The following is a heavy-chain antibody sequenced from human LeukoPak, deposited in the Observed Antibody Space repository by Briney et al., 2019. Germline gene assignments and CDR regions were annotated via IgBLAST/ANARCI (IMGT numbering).Heavy chain of an antibody. CDR2: NSGDCEGYI. D-gene: IGHD3-3*01. CDR3: ARDNGHRYDFLGAKWYFDL. Sequence: GGSPGLPRDVSEFPLERYTKRWVPPASREGLEGGLSNSGDCEGYIFYAESVQGRFTISRDNARNSLYLQMDSLKVEDTALYYCARDNGHRYDFLGAKWYFDLWGGGTLVSVSS. J-gene: IGHJ2*01. CDR1: EFPLERYT. V-gene: IGHV3-21*01.